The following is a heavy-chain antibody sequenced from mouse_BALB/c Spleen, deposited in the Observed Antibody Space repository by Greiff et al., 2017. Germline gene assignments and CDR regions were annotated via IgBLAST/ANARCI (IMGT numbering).Heavy chain of an antibody. D-gene: IGHD2-13*01. CDR2: ISDGGSYT. J-gene: IGHJ3*01. Sequence: EVKVVESGGGLVKPGGSLKLSCAASGFTFSDYYMYWVRQTPEKRLEWVATISDGGSYTYYPDSVKGRFTISRDNAKNNLYLQMSSLKSEDTAMYYYASERYGDSFAYWGQGTLVTVSA. CDR1: GFTFSDYY. CDR3: ASERYGDSFAY. V-gene: IGHV5-4*02.